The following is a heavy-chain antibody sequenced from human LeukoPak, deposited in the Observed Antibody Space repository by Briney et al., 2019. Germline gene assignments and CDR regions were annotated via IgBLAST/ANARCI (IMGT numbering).Heavy chain of an antibody. Sequence: GESLRLSCAASGFTFTTYWMSWVRQAPGKGLEWVANIKQDGTEKYYVDSVKGRFTISRDNAKNSLYLQMNSLRAEDTAVYYCAREGLINYYDSSGYFDYWGQGTLVTVSS. CDR2: IKQDGTEK. J-gene: IGHJ4*02. CDR1: GFTFTTYW. D-gene: IGHD3-22*01. CDR3: AREGLINYYDSSGYFDY. V-gene: IGHV3-7*01.